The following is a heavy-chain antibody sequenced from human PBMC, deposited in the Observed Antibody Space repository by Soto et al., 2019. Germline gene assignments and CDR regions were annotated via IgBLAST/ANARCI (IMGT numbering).Heavy chain of an antibody. V-gene: IGHV1-3*01. J-gene: IGHJ4*02. D-gene: IGHD4-17*01. CDR2: INAGNGNT. CDR3: ARGPGGPDGPGDY. CDR1: GYTFTSYG. Sequence: ASVKVSCKASGYTFTSYGINWVRQAPGQRLEWMGWINAGNGNTKYSQKFQGRVTITRDTSASTAYMELSSLRSEDTAVYYCARGPGGPDGPGDYWGQGTLVTVS.